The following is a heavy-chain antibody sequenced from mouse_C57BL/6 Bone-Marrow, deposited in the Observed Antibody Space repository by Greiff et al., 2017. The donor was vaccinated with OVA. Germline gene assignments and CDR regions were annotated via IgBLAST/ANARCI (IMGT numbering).Heavy chain of an antibody. CDR3: TRSDGYWYFDV. CDR2: IDPETGGT. J-gene: IGHJ1*03. Sequence: VQLQQSGAELVRPGASVTLSCKASGYTFTDYEMHWVKQTPVHGLEWIGAIDPETGGTAYNQKFKGKAILTADKSSSTAYMELRSLTSEDSAVYYCTRSDGYWYFDVWGTGTTVTVSS. V-gene: IGHV1-15*01. CDR1: GYTFTDYE. D-gene: IGHD2-3*01.